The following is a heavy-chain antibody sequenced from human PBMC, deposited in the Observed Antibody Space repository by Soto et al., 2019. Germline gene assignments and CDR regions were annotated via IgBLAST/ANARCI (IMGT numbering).Heavy chain of an antibody. J-gene: IGHJ4*02. Sequence: QITLKESGPTLVKPTQTLTLTCTFSGFSLSTSGVGVGWIRQPPGEALEWLALIYWDDDKRYSPSLKSRLTXTXXTSKTQLVLTMTNMDPVDTATYYCSRNMVRGVNDYWGQGTLVTVSS. CDR3: SRNMVRGVNDY. CDR1: GFSLSTSGVG. V-gene: IGHV2-5*02. D-gene: IGHD3-10*01. CDR2: IYWDDDK.